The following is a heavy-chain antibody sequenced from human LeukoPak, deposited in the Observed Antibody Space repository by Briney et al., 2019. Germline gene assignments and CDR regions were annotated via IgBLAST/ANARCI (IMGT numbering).Heavy chain of an antibody. CDR2: IYTSGST. D-gene: IGHD4-17*01. CDR3: ARGSATVTTEDYFDY. Sequence: SETLSLTCTVSGGSISSYYWSWIRQPAGKGLEWIGRIYTSGSTNYNPSLKSRVTMSVDTSKNQFSLKLSSVTAADTAVYYCARGSATVTTEDYFDYWGQGTLVTVSS. V-gene: IGHV4-4*07. CDR1: GGSISSYY. J-gene: IGHJ4*02.